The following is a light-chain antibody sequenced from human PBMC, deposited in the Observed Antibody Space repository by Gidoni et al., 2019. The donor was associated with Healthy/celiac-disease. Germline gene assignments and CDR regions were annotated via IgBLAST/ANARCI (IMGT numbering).Light chain of an antibody. CDR3: QQYDNLLIT. CDR2: DAS. V-gene: IGKV1-33*01. J-gene: IGKJ5*01. Sequence: DTQMTQSPSSLSASVGDRVTITCQASQDISNYLNWYQQKPGKAPKLLIYDASNLETGVPSRFSGSGSGTDFTFTISSLQPEDIATYYCQQYDNLLITFGQGIRLEIK. CDR1: QDISNY.